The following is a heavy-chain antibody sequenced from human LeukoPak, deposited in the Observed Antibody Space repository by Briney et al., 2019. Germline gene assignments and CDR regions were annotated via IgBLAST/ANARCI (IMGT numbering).Heavy chain of an antibody. J-gene: IGHJ4*02. CDR3: TRDLGTYKSYGSIFFDY. Sequence: SVKVSCKASGYTFIDFGISWVRQAPGQGPEWMGWISAYNGDIIYGQKFQGRVTMTTDTSTSTAYMELRSLRSDDTAVYYCTRDLGTYKSYGSIFFDYWGQGALVTVSS. CDR2: ISAYNGDI. D-gene: IGHD3-10*01. V-gene: IGHV1-18*01. CDR1: GYTFIDFG.